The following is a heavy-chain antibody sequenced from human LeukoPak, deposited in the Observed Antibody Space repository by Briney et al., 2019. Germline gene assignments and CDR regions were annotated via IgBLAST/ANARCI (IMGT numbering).Heavy chain of an antibody. CDR1: GFAFPNYA. V-gene: IGHV3-23*01. CDR2: ISGSGGST. D-gene: IGHD1-14*01. J-gene: IGHJ3*02. Sequence: GGSLRLSCAASGFAFPNYAMSWVRQAPGKGLEWVSAISGSGGSTYYADSVKGRFTISRDNSKNTLYLQMNSLRAEDTAVYYCANIVQVSPEAFDIWGQGTMVTVSS. CDR3: ANIVQVSPEAFDI.